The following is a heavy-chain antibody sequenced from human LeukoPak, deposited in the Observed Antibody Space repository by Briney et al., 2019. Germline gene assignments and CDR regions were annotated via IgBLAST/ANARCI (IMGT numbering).Heavy chain of an antibody. V-gene: IGHV1-46*02. CDR1: GHSLNSHY. J-gene: IGHJ4*02. CDR3: ASRSSGWQQTYFDY. Sequence: ASVKVSCKAFGHSLNSHYMHWVRQAPGQGLEWMGKINFSVGSIDYVQKFQGRVTMTRDTSTSTVYMELSSLRSGDTAVYYCASRSSGWQQTYFDYWGQGTLVTVSS. CDR2: INFSVGSI. D-gene: IGHD6-19*01.